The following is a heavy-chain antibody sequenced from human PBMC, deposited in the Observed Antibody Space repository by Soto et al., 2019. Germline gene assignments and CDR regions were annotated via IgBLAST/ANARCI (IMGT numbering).Heavy chain of an antibody. CDR2: ISGSGGST. D-gene: IGHD3-3*01. Sequence: PGGSLRLSCAASGFTFSSYAMSWVRQAPGKGLEWVSAISGSGGSTYYADSVKGRFTISRDNSKNTLYLQMNSLRAEDTAVYYCAGDFWNPPPGAEYYKHWGQGPLVTVCS. CDR1: GFTFSSYA. CDR3: AGDFWNPPPGAEYYKH. V-gene: IGHV3-23*01. J-gene: IGHJ1*01.